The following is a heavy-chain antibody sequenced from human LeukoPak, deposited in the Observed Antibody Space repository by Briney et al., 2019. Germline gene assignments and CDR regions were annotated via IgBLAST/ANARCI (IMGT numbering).Heavy chain of an antibody. CDR1: GFTFNTYG. D-gene: IGHD2-15*01. V-gene: IGHV3-30*02. J-gene: IGHJ6*03. CDR2: IRSDGSDK. CDR3: ARGYCSGGSCYSYYYYNYMDV. Sequence: PGGSLRLSCAASGFTFNTYGLHWVRQAPGKGLEWVSFIRSDGSDKNYAASVKGRFTISRDNAKNSLSLQMNSLRDEDTAVYYCARGYCSGGSCYSYYYYNYMDVWGKGTTVTVSS.